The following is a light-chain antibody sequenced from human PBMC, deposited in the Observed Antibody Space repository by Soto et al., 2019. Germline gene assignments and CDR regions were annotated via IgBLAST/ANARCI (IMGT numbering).Light chain of an antibody. CDR2: DSV. Sequence: VMTPSPLSLPVTLGQAASISCRSSQSLLHSNGYNYLDWYQQKPGQAPRLLIYDSVTRATGIPARFSGSGSGTVFTLTISSLQSEDFGVYYCQQYNKWPWTFGQGTKVDIK. J-gene: IGKJ1*01. CDR3: QQYNKWPWT. CDR1: QSLLHSNGYNY. V-gene: IGKV3-15*01.